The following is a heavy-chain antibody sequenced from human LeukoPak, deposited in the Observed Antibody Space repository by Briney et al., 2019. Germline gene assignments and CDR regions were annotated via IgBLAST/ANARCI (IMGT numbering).Heavy chain of an antibody. CDR1: GYTFTGYH. CDR2: INPNSGGT. CDR3: ARTMVRGAWVEAFDI. V-gene: IGHV1-2*02. Sequence: GASVKVSCKASGYTFTGYHMHWVRQAPGQGLEWMGWINPNSGGTNYAQKFQGRVTMTRDTSISTAYMELSRLRSDDAAVYYCARTMVRGAWVEAFDIWGQGTMVTVSS. J-gene: IGHJ3*02. D-gene: IGHD3-10*01.